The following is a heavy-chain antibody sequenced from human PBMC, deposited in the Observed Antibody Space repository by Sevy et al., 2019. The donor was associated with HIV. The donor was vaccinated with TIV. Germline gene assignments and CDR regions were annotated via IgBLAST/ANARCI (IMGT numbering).Heavy chain of an antibody. CDR1: GGTFSSYA. D-gene: IGHD2-15*01. Sequence: ASVKVSCKASGGTFSSYAISWVRQAPGQGLEWMGGIIPIFGTANYAQKFQGRVTITADESTSTAYMELSSLRSEDTAVYYCARTPLTDSIVVVVAATPGWFDPWGQGTLVTVSS. CDR3: ARTPLTDSIVVVVAATPGWFDP. CDR2: IIPIFGTA. J-gene: IGHJ5*02. V-gene: IGHV1-69*13.